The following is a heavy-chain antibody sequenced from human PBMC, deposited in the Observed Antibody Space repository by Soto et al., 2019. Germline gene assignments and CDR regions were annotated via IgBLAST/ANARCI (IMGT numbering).Heavy chain of an antibody. CDR3: ARGGGSTKVDY. CDR2: TSNSGST. Sequence: QVQLQESGPGLVKPSQTLSLTCTVSGGSITSSGYYWSWIRQHPGEGLEWIGFTSNSGSTSYNPSLKSRVTISVDTCSNQFSLNLKSVTAAGTAVYYCARGGGSTKVDYWGQGTLVTVSP. J-gene: IGHJ4*02. CDR1: GGSITSSGYY. V-gene: IGHV4-31*03. D-gene: IGHD2-2*01.